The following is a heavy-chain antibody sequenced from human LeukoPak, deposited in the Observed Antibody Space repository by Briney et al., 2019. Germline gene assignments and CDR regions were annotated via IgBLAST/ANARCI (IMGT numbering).Heavy chain of an antibody. CDR1: GGSISSYY. CDR2: IYYSGST. J-gene: IGHJ3*02. D-gene: IGHD1-1*01. V-gene: IGHV4-59*01. Sequence: KPSETLSLTCTVSGGSISSYYWSWIRQPPGKGLEWIGYIYYSGSTNYNPSLKSRVTISVDTSKNQFSLKLSSVTAADTAVYYCARAMEDADDAFDIWGQGTMVTVSS. CDR3: ARAMEDADDAFDI.